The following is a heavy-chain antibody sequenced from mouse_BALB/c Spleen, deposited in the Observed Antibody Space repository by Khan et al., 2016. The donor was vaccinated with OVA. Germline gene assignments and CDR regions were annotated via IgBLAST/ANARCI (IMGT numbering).Heavy chain of an antibody. Sequence: VQLMESGPELVRPGASVKMSCKASGYSFTGYFMNWVMQSPGKSLEWIGRINPHIGETFYNHSFKDKATLTVDESSSTPHMELRSLASEDSAIDYCTRIYRSDFDYWGQGTTLTVSS. CDR2: INPHIGET. J-gene: IGHJ2*01. CDR1: GYSFTGYF. CDR3: TRIYRSDFDY. D-gene: IGHD1-1*01. V-gene: IGHV1-20*02.